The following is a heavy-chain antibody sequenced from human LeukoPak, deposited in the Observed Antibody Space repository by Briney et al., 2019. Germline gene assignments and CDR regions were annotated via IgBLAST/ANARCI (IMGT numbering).Heavy chain of an antibody. CDR1: GFTFSSYA. D-gene: IGHD6-19*01. CDR3: AKDESSSGWLPFDY. Sequence: GGSLRLSCAASGFTFSSYAMSWVRQAPGKGLEWVSAISDSGGSTYYADSVKGRFTISRDNSKNTLYLQMNSLRAEDTAVYYCAKDESSSGWLPFDYWGQGTLVTVSS. CDR2: ISDSGGST. V-gene: IGHV3-23*01. J-gene: IGHJ4*02.